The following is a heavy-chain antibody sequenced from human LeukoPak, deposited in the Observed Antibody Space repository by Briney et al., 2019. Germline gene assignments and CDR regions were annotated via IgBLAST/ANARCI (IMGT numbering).Heavy chain of an antibody. D-gene: IGHD3-10*01. J-gene: IGHJ4*02. CDR1: GYTFTSYY. Sequence: ASVKVSCKASGYTFTSYYMHWVRQAPGQGLEWMGIINPSGGSTSYAQKFQGRVTMTRDTSTSTVYMELSSLRSEDTAVYYCARDGSGSYYTFPFDYWGQGTLVPVSS. CDR3: ARDGSGSYYTFPFDY. V-gene: IGHV1-46*01. CDR2: INPSGGST.